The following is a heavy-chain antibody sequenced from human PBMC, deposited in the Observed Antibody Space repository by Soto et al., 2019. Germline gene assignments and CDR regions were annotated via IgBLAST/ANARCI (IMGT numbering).Heavy chain of an antibody. V-gene: IGHV1-2*04. CDR2: INPNSGGT. CDR1: GYTFTDHY. Sequence: ASVKVSCTTSGYTFTDHYLHWVRQAPGQGLEWMGWINPNSGGTNYAQKFQGWVTMTRDTSISTAYMELSRLRSDDTAVYYCARVFDSSGYFAFDIWGQGTMVTVSS. J-gene: IGHJ3*02. D-gene: IGHD3-22*01. CDR3: ARVFDSSGYFAFDI.